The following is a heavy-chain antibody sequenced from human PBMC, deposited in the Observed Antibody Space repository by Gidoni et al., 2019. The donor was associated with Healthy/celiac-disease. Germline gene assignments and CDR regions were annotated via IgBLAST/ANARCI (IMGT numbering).Heavy chain of an antibody. Sequence: QVQLVASGGGVVQPGRSLRLSCAASGFTFSSYGMHWVRQAPGKGLEWVAVISYDGSNKYYADSVKGRFTISRDNSKNTLYLQMNSLRAEDTAVYYCAKGSGGTFDYWGQGTLVTVSS. CDR1: GFTFSSYG. CDR3: AKGSGGTFDY. V-gene: IGHV3-30*18. J-gene: IGHJ4*02. D-gene: IGHD2-15*01. CDR2: ISYDGSNK.